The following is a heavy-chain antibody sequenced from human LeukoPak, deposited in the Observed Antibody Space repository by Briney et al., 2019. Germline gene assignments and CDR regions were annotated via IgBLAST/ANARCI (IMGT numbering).Heavy chain of an antibody. J-gene: IGHJ3*02. CDR1: GFTFSRYS. Sequence: PGGSLRLSCAASGFTFSRYSMNWVRQAPGKGLEWVSSISSSSSYIYYADSVKGRFTISRDNAKNSLYLQMNSLRAEDTAVYYCARSEYSGSHVHAFDIWGQGTMVTVSS. CDR3: ARSEYSGSHVHAFDI. V-gene: IGHV3-21*01. D-gene: IGHD1-26*01. CDR2: ISSSSSYI.